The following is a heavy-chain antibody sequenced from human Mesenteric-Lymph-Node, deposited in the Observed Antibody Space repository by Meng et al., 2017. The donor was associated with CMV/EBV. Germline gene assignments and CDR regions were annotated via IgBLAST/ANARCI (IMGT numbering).Heavy chain of an antibody. J-gene: IGHJ5*02. CDR3: ARRDTAMVGGFDP. CDR1: GGSISSSSYY. Sequence: VSGGSISSSSYYWGWIRQPPGKGLEWIGSIYYSGSTYYNPSLKSRVTISVDTSKNQFSLKLSSVTAVDTAVYYCARRDTAMVGGFDPWGQGSLVTVSS. CDR2: IYYSGST. D-gene: IGHD5-18*01. V-gene: IGHV4-39*01.